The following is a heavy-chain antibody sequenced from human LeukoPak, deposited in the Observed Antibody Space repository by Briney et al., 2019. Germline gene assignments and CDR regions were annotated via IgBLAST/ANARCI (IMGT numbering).Heavy chain of an antibody. CDR2: ISGSGGST. V-gene: IGHV3-23*01. J-gene: IGHJ4*02. CDR1: GFTFSSYA. D-gene: IGHD1-26*01. CDR3: AKSQDGGRLFHFDY. Sequence: GGSLRLSCASSGFTFSSYAMSWVRQAPGKGLEWVSVISGSGGSTYSADSVKGRFTISRDNSKNTLYLQMNSLRAEDTAVYFCAKSQDGGRLFHFDYWGQGTLVTVSS.